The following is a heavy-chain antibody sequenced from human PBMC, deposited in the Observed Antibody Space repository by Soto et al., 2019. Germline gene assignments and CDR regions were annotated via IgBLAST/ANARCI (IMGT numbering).Heavy chain of an antibody. V-gene: IGHV4-39*01. CDR3: ASPTLGAFDI. Sequence: QLQLQESGPGLVKPSETLSLTCTVSGGSISSTNYYWGWIRQPPRKGLEWIGSIYYSGSTSYNSSLKSRVTISVDTSKNQFSLRLSSVTAADTAAYYCASPTLGAFDIWGQGTMVTVSS. D-gene: IGHD3-16*01. CDR2: IYYSGST. CDR1: GGSISSTNYY. J-gene: IGHJ3*02.